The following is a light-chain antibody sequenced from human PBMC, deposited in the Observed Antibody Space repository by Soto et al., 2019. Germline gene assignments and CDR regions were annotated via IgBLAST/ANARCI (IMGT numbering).Light chain of an antibody. CDR3: SSYTSRSTLV. CDR1: SSDVGSYNR. J-gene: IGLJ2*01. Sequence: QSALTQPPSVSGSPGQSVTISCTGTSSDVGSYNRVSWYQQPPGTAPKLMIYEVSNRPSGVPDRFSGSKSVNTASLTISGLQAEDEADYYCSSYTSRSTLVLGGGTKLTVL. CDR2: EVS. V-gene: IGLV2-18*02.